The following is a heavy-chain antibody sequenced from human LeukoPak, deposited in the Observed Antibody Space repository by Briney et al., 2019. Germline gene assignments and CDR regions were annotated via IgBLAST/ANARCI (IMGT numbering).Heavy chain of an antibody. CDR2: IRYDGSEK. D-gene: IGHD2-2*01. V-gene: IGHV3-33*01. CDR3: AREGPGRILDF. J-gene: IGHJ4*02. CDR1: GFTSSSYG. Sequence: RSLRLSCAASGFTSSSYGIHWVRQAPGKGLEWVAVIRYDGSEKYYSDSVKGRFTTSRDNSQNTLNLQMDSLRAEDTALYYCAREGPGRILDFWGQGTLVTASS.